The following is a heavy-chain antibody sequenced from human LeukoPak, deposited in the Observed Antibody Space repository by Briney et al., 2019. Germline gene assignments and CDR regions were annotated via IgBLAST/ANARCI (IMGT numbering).Heavy chain of an antibody. CDR2: MYTSGSI. J-gene: IGHJ4*02. V-gene: IGHV4-61*02. Sequence: SETLSLTCTVSGDSISSDSYYWSWIRQPAGKGLEWIGRMYTSGSINYNPSLKSRVTILVDTSKNQFSLKLSSVTAADTAVYYCARLPFYDSSGYWGQGTLVTVSS. D-gene: IGHD3-22*01. CDR3: ARLPFYDSSGY. CDR1: GDSISSDSYY.